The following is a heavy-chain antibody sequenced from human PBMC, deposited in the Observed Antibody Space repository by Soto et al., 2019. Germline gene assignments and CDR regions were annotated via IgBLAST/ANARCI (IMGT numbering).Heavy chain of an antibody. V-gene: IGHV3-30*03. CDR1: GLTFSSSA. CDR2: ISYDGSNK. J-gene: IGHJ6*02. CDR3: AAETKSYFYGMDV. Sequence: QVQLVESGGGVVQPGRSLRLSCAASGLTFSSSAMHWVRQAPGKGLEWVALISYDGSNKYYVDSVKGRFTISRDNSKNSVDLQMNSLREEDTAVYYCAAETKSYFYGMDVWGQGTTVTVSS.